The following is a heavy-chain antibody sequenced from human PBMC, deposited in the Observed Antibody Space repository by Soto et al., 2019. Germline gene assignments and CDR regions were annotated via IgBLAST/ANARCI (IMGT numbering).Heavy chain of an antibody. CDR2: IWYDATNE. CDR1: GFTFSSYG. V-gene: IGHV3-33*01. J-gene: IGHJ4*02. D-gene: IGHD2-15*01. Sequence: QVQLVESGGGVVQPGRSLRLSCAASGFTFSSYGIHWVRQAPGKGLEWVAVIWYDATNEYYADSVKGRFTISRDNSKNTLYLPMNRRRAEETAVYYCSRVQGGGNGGPDFWGQGTLFTVSA. CDR3: SRVQGGGNGGPDF.